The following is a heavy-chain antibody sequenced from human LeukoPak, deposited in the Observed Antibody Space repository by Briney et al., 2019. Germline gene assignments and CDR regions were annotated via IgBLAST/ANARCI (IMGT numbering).Heavy chain of an antibody. CDR3: AXXXXXXXXXXVVILGRGAFDI. D-gene: IGHD3-22*01. V-gene: IGHV4-59*08. CDR1: GGSISSYY. Sequence: SETLSLTCTVSGGSISSYYWSWIRQPPGKGLEWIGYIYYSGSTNYNPSLKSRVTISVDTSKNQFSLKQSSVTAADPAVDYCAXXXXXXXXXXVVILGRGAFDIWGQGTMVTVSS. CDR2: IYYSGST. J-gene: IGHJ3*02.